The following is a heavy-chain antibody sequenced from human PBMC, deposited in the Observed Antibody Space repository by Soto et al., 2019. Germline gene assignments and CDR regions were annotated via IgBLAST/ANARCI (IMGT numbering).Heavy chain of an antibody. Sequence: SETLSLTCTVSGASISSSYWSWTRQSPGKGLEWIGYVSYSGSTNYNPSLKSRVTISVDTSKNQFSLKLSSATAADTALYYCARGYYDSSGQSNTFDVWGQGTMVTVSS. CDR2: VSYSGST. CDR3: ARGYYDSSGQSNTFDV. D-gene: IGHD3-22*01. J-gene: IGHJ3*01. CDR1: GASISSSY. V-gene: IGHV4-59*01.